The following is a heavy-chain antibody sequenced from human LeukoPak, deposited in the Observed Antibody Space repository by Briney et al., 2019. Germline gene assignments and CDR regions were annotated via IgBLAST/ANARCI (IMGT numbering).Heavy chain of an antibody. CDR2: ISAYNGNT. CDR1: GYTFTSYG. V-gene: IGHV1-18*01. J-gene: IGHJ4*02. CDR3: ARDRAGRFGELLFSRHVDY. Sequence: EASVKVSCKASGYTFTSYGISWVRQAPGQGLEWMGWISAYNGNTNYAQKLQGRVTTTTDTSTSTAYMELRSLRSDDTAVYYCARDRAGRFGELLFSRHVDYWGQGTLVTVSS. D-gene: IGHD3-10*01.